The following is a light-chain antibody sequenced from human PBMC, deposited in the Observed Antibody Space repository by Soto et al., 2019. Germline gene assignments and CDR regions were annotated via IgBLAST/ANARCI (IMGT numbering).Light chain of an antibody. CDR2: AAY. V-gene: IGKV1-39*01. J-gene: IGKJ1*01. Sequence: DVKMSQSPSSLSATVGDRVTMTCRASQSISTYLTWYQQKPGKAPKLLIYAAYNLQSGVPSRFSGSGSGTDFTLTISSLQPEDFAAYYCQQSYDMPWTFGQGTNVDIK. CDR1: QSISTY. CDR3: QQSYDMPWT.